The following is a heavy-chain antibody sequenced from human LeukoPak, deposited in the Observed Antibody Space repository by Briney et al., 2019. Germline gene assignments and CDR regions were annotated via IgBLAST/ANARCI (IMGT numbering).Heavy chain of an antibody. V-gene: IGHV1-69*05. Sequence: REASVKVSCKASGGTFSSYAISWVRQAPGQGLEWMGGIIPIFGTANYAQKFQGRVTITTDESTSTAYMELSSLRSEDTAVYYCARGAAAGTLDYWGQGTLVTVSS. J-gene: IGHJ4*02. CDR1: GGTFSSYA. D-gene: IGHD6-13*01. CDR2: IIPIFGTA. CDR3: ARGAAAGTLDY.